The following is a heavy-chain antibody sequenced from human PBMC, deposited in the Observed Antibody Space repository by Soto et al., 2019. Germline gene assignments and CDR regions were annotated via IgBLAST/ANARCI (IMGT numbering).Heavy chain of an antibody. Sequence: PEGSMILSCAASGFTVSSYCMGWVRQAPGQGLEWVANIKQDGSEKYYVDSVKGRFTISRDNAKNSLYLQMNSLRAEDTAVYYCARDPWGIAAAGDSYYYDYGMDVWGQGTTVTVSS. J-gene: IGHJ6*02. CDR2: IKQDGSEK. V-gene: IGHV3-7*03. CDR3: ARDPWGIAAAGDSYYYDYGMDV. D-gene: IGHD6-13*01. CDR1: GFTVSSYC.